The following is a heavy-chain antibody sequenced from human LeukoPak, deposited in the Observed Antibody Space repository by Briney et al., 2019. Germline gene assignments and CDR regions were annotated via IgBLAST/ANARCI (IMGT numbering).Heavy chain of an antibody. CDR1: GFTFDEYA. Sequence: GRSLRLSCAASGFTFDEYAMHWVRQAPGKGLEWVSCINWSSASIGYADSVKGRFTISRDNAKNSLYLQMHSLRPEDTALYYCAKASSPSTVTTVIDYWGQGTQVTVSS. CDR2: INWSSASI. CDR3: AKASSPSTVTTVIDY. D-gene: IGHD4-17*01. V-gene: IGHV3-9*01. J-gene: IGHJ4*02.